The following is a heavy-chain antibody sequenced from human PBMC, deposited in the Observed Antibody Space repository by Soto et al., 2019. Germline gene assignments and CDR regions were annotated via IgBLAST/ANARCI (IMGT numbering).Heavy chain of an antibody. V-gene: IGHV4-39*01. Sequence: QLQLQESGPGLVKPSETLSLTCIVSGGSIDDSSYYWGWVRQPPGKGLEWIGSFYYTGSTYFNPSRRVRVTKSVDTSTTQSSLQLRCVTALNTALYYCAGHYRFGDYWGQGTLVTVSS. CDR1: GGSIDDSSYY. J-gene: IGHJ4*02. D-gene: IGHD3-10*01. CDR3: AGHYRFGDY. CDR2: FYYTGST.